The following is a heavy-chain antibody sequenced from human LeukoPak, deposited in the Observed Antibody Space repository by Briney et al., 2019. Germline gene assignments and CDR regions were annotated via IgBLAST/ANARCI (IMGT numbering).Heavy chain of an antibody. CDR3: AKGEWFGDY. J-gene: IGHJ4*02. CDR1: GFTFSNYA. V-gene: IGHV3-23*01. Sequence: VGSLRLSCAASGFTFSNYAMSCVRQAPGKGLEWVSAISGSVGSTYYADSVKGRFTISRDNSKNTLYLQMNSLRAEDTAVYYCAKGEWFGDYWGQGTLVTVSS. CDR2: ISGSVGST. D-gene: IGHD3-10*01.